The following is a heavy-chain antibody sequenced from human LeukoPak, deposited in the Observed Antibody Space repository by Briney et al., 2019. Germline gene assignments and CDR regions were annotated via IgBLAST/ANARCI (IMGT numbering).Heavy chain of an antibody. CDR2: ISAYNGNT. J-gene: IGHJ5*02. CDR1: GYTFSSYG. D-gene: IGHD3-22*01. Sequence: ASVKVSCKASGYTFSSYGINWVRQAPGQGLEWMGWISAYNGNTNYAQKLQGRVTMTTDTSTSTAYMELRSLRSDDTAVYYCARSATYYYDSSGYSHNWFDPWGQGTLVTVSS. CDR3: ARSATYYYDSSGYSHNWFDP. V-gene: IGHV1-18*01.